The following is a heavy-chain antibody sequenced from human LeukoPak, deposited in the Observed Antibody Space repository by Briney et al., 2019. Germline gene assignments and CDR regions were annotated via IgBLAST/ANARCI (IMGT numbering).Heavy chain of an antibody. CDR2: ISGSGGST. Sequence: GGSLRLSCAASGFTFSSYAMSWVRQAPGKGLEWVSAISGSGGSTYYADSVKGRFTISRDNSKNTLYLQMNSLRAEDTAVYYCAKDPHYYGSGSHFDYWGQGTLVTVSS. CDR1: GFTFSSYA. CDR3: AKDPHYYGSGSHFDY. V-gene: IGHV3-23*01. J-gene: IGHJ4*02. D-gene: IGHD3-10*01.